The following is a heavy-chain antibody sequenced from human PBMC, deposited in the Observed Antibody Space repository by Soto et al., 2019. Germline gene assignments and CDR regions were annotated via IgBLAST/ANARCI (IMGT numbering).Heavy chain of an antibody. CDR3: ASAWDYGPVSGDYTDF. CDR1: GGNFSNYS. D-gene: IGHD4-17*01. Sequence: VFHRHWNTASGGNFSNYSMNCVRQATGKGLEWVSYISSSSSTIYYADSVKGRFTISRDNAKNSLYLQMNSLRAEDTAAYFCASAWDYGPVSGDYTDFWRKGTTVTVFS. J-gene: IGHJ6*03. CDR2: ISSSSSTI. V-gene: IGHV3-48*01.